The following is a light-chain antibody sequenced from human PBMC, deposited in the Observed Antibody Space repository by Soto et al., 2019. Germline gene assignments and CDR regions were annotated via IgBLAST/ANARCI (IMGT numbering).Light chain of an antibody. Sequence: QSVLTQPPSVSAAPGQKVTISCSGGSSNIGRNYVSWYQQVPGTAPKLLIYDNFNRPSGIPDRFSGSRSGTSATLVITGLQTGDEAEYYCGTWDASLTAGVFGGGTKLTVL. J-gene: IGLJ3*02. V-gene: IGLV1-51*01. CDR1: SSNIGRNY. CDR3: GTWDASLTAGV. CDR2: DNF.